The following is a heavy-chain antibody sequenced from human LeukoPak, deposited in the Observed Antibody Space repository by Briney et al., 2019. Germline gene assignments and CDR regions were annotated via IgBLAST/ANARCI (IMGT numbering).Heavy chain of an antibody. J-gene: IGHJ4*02. V-gene: IGHV3-53*01. CDR3: ARANPVYGDFDY. CDR1: SLTVNDNY. Sequence: PGGSLTLSCTLSSLTVNDNYMSWVRQAPGKGLEWVSLIFPDGQTYYADFVQGRFSISRDMSRNTLFLDMSSLRAEDTAVFFCARANPVYGDFDYWGQGTLVTVSS. D-gene: IGHD4-17*01. CDR2: IFPDGQT.